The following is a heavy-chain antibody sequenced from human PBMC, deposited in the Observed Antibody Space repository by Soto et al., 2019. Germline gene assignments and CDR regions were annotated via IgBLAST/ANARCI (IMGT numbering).Heavy chain of an antibody. CDR2: VYFSGRT. CDR1: GASVSSASYY. V-gene: IGHV4-61*01. CDR3: ARIDGDYGHNWFDP. Sequence: QVQLKESGPGLLKPSETLSLTCTVSGASVSSASYYWAWLRQPPGRGLEWIGSVYFSGRTSYIPSLKSRVTVSVDTSKNQFSLNLASVTASDSAVYYCARIDGDYGHNWFDPWGQGTLVIVSP. J-gene: IGHJ5*02. D-gene: IGHD4-17*01.